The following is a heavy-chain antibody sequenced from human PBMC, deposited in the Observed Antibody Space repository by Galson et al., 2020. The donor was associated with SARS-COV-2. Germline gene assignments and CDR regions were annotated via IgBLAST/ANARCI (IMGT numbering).Heavy chain of an antibody. J-gene: IGHJ4*02. V-gene: IGHV3-66*01. CDR3: ARGQSLMQGDYFDH. CDR2: IYSGGSR. D-gene: IGHD1-26*01. Sequence: GGSLRLSCAGSGFTVSSNYMSWVRQAPGKGLEWVSIIYSGGSRYYADSAKGRFTISRDNSKNMVYLQLNSLRAEDTAVYYCARGQSLMQGDYFDHWGQGTLVTVSS. CDR1: GFTVSSNY.